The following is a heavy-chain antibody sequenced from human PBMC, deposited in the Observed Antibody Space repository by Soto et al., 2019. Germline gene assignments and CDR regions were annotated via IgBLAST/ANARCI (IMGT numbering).Heavy chain of an antibody. CDR1: GGSISSYY. Sequence: PSETLSLTCTVSGGSISSYYWSWIRQPPGKGLEWIGYIYYSGSTNYNPSLKSRVTISVDTSKNQFSLKLSSVTAADTAVYYCARGGWGHIDYWGQGTLVTVSS. CDR2: IYYSGST. CDR3: ARGGWGHIDY. J-gene: IGHJ4*02. V-gene: IGHV4-59*08. D-gene: IGHD3-16*01.